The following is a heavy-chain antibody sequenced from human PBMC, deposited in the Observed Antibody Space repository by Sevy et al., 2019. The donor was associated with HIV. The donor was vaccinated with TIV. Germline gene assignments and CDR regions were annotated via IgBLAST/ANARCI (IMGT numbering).Heavy chain of an antibody. CDR1: GLTFTSYA. CDR3: AKDRYEGSGYYPEGAFDI. D-gene: IGHD3-22*01. J-gene: IGHJ3*02. CDR2: ISGSGGST. Sequence: GGSLRLSCAASGLTFTSYAMNWVRQAPGKGLEWVSTISGSGGSTYYGDSVKGRFTISRDNSKNTLYLQMSSLRAEDTAVYYCAKDRYEGSGYYPEGAFDIWGQGTKFTVSS. V-gene: IGHV3-23*01.